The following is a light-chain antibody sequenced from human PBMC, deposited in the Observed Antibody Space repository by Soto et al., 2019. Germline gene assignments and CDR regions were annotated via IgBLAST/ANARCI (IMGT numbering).Light chain of an antibody. CDR3: CSYAGNYTLL. CDR2: DVC. V-gene: IGLV2-11*01. Sequence: QSALTQPRSVSGSPGQSVTISCTGTSSDVGGYNYVSWYQQHPGKAPKLMVYDVCKRPSGVPDRFSGSKSGNTASVAISGLQAEDEADYYCCSYAGNYTLLFGGGTKLTVL. J-gene: IGLJ2*01. CDR1: SSDVGGYNY.